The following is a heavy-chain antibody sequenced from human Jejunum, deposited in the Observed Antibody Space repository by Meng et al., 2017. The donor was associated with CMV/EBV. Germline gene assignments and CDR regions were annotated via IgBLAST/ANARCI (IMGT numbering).Heavy chain of an antibody. V-gene: IGHV1-69*12. J-gene: IGHJ4*02. Sequence: QVQLLQSGAEVKSPXXXXXLXCKSSGGVFNNYALTWVRQAPGQGLEWMGGIIAVLTTPNYAPKFQGRLTITADASTGTTYMELSSLTSEDTAVYFCARGFTNGWQPFDFWGQGTLVTVSS. CDR3: ARGFTNGWQPFDF. CDR2: IIAVLTTP. D-gene: IGHD2-8*01. CDR1: GGVFNNYA.